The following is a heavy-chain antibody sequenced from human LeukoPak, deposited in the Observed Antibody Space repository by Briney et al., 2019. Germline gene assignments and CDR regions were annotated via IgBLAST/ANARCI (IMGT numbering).Heavy chain of an antibody. Sequence: GGSLRLSCAASGFTFSSYDMHWVRQATGKGLEWVSAIGTAGDTYYPGSVKGRFTISRENAKNSLYLQMSSLRAEDTAVYYCGTAPWDCSSTSCYAPLSGGQGTLVTVSS. D-gene: IGHD2-2*01. CDR3: GTAPWDCSSTSCYAPLS. CDR2: IGTAGDT. V-gene: IGHV3-13*01. CDR1: GFTFSSYD. J-gene: IGHJ4*02.